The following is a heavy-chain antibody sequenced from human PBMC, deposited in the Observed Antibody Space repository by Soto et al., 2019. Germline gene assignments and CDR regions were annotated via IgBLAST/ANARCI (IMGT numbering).Heavy chain of an antibody. CDR3: ARDDVRQLWLLGS. J-gene: IGHJ5*02. CDR2: INTANGNT. Sequence: QVQLVQSGAEVKKPGASVKVPCKASGYTLTSYAIHWVRQGPGQRLEWMGWINTANGNTKYSQKFQGRVTITRDTSASTAYMELRRLRSEDTAVYYCARDDVRQLWLLGSWGQGTLVTVSS. D-gene: IGHD5-18*01. CDR1: GYTLTSYA. V-gene: IGHV1-3*04.